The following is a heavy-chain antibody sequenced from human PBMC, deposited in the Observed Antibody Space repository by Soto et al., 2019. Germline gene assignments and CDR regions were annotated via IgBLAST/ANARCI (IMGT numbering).Heavy chain of an antibody. Sequence: PSETLSLTCTVSVGSISSGGYSWSWIRQPPGKGLEWIGYIYHSGSTYYNPSLKSRVTISLDRSKNHFSLKLSSMSAADTAVYYCARAQWLVLDYWGQGTLVTVSS. V-gene: IGHV4-30-2*01. J-gene: IGHJ4*02. CDR3: ARAQWLVLDY. CDR1: VGSISSGGYS. D-gene: IGHD6-19*01. CDR2: IYHSGST.